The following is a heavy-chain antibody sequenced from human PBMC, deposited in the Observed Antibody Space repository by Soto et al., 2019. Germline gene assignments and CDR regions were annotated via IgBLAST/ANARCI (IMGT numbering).Heavy chain of an antibody. CDR1: GGSFSGYY. CDR2: INHSGST. V-gene: IGHV4-34*01. J-gene: IGHJ4*02. CDR3: ARGPKPAASYYFDY. D-gene: IGHD2-2*01. Sequence: SETLSLTCAVYGGSFSGYYWSWIRQPPGKGLEWIGEINHSGSTNYNPSLKSRVTISVDTSKNQFSLKLSSVTAAVTAVYYCARGPKPAASYYFDYWGQGTLVTVSS.